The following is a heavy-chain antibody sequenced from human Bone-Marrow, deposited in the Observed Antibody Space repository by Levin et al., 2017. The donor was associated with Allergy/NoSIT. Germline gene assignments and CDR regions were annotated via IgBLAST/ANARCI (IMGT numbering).Heavy chain of an antibody. D-gene: IGHD6-19*01. Sequence: GGSLRLSCTASGFIFSSYWMSWVRQAPGKGLEWVANINQDGSEKYYADSVKGRFTIARDNAKGSLYLQMNNLRAEDTALYYCARDYPIQCSVNTCYSEYWGQGTLVTASS. CDR3: ARDYPIQCSVNTCYSEY. CDR2: INQDGSEK. V-gene: IGHV3-7*03. J-gene: IGHJ4*02. CDR1: GFIFSSYW.